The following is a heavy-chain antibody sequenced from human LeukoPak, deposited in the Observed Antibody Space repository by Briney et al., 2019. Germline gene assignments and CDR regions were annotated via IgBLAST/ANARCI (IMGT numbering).Heavy chain of an antibody. D-gene: IGHD3-22*01. CDR1: GFTFSNYN. CDR3: ARGSASGYYFDY. J-gene: IGHJ4*02. CDR2: NSSTSSTI. V-gene: IGHV3-48*01. Sequence: GGSLRLSCAASGFTFSNYNMNWVRQAPGKGLEWVSYNSSTSSTIYYADSVKGRFTISRDSAKNSLYLQMNSLRAEDTAVYYCARGSASGYYFDYWGQGTLVTVSS.